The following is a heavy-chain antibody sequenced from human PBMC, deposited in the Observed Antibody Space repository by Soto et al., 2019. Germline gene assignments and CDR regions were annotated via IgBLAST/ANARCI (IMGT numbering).Heavy chain of an antibody. D-gene: IGHD3-10*01. CDR2: ISGSGGST. V-gene: IGHV3-23*01. CDR1: GFTFSSYA. J-gene: IGHJ6*02. CDR3: AKDEGFGELTYYYYGMDV. Sequence: GGSLRLSCAASGFTFSSYAMSWVRQAPGKGLEWVSAISGSGGSTYYADSVKGRFTISRDNSKNTLYLQMNSLRAEDTAVYYCAKDEGFGELTYYYYGMDVWGQGTTVTVSS.